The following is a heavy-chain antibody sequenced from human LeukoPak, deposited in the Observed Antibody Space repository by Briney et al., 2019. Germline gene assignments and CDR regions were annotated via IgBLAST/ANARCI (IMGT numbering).Heavy chain of an antibody. V-gene: IGHV1-2*02. J-gene: IGHJ4*02. CDR2: INPNSGGT. CDR1: GYTFTGYY. CDR3: ARGYYDYVWGSVYFDY. D-gene: IGHD3-16*01. Sequence: GASVKVSCKAFGYTFTGYYMQWVRQAPGQGLEWMGWINPNSGGTNYAQKFQGRVTMTRDTSISTAYMGLSSLRSDDTAVYYCARGYYDYVWGSVYFDYWAREPWSPSPQ.